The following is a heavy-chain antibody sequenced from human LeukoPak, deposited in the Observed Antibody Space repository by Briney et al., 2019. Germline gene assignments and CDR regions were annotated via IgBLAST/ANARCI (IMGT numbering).Heavy chain of an antibody. CDR2: ISYDGSNM. CDR3: AKDLVAAAGNYYYYGMDV. CDR1: GFTFSSYG. D-gene: IGHD6-13*01. Sequence: GGSLRLSCAASGFTFSSYGMHWVRQAPGKGLEWVAVISYDGSNMYYADSVKGRLTISRDNSKNTHFLQMNSLRAEDTAVYYCAKDLVAAAGNYYYYGMDVWGKGTTVTVSS. V-gene: IGHV3-30*18. J-gene: IGHJ6*04.